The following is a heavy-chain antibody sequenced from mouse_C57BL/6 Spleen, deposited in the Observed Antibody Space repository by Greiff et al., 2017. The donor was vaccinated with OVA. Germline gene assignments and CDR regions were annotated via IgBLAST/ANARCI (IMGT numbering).Heavy chain of an antibody. Sequence: QVQLQQSGPGLVQPSQSLSITCTVSGFSLTSYGVHWVRQSPGKGLEWLGVIWSGGSTDYNAAFISRLSISKDNSKSQVFFKMNSLQADDTAIYYCARNLYYDYDVEAMDYWGQGTSVTVSS. J-gene: IGHJ4*01. CDR1: GFSLTSYG. CDR2: IWSGGST. V-gene: IGHV2-2*01. CDR3: ARNLYYDYDVEAMDY. D-gene: IGHD2-4*01.